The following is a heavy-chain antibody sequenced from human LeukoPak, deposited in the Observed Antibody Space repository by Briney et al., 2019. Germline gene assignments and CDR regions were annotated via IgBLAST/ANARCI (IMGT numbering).Heavy chain of an antibody. CDR2: INPSGGAT. CDR1: EYTFTSYY. V-gene: IGHV1-46*01. J-gene: IGHJ6*03. Sequence: ASVKVSCKASEYTFTSYYMHWVRQAPGQGLEWMGIINPSGGATSYAQKFQGRVTMTRDTSTSTVYMELSSLRSEDTAVYYCARPTQSYYYMDVWGKGTTVTVSS. CDR3: ARPTQSYYYMDV.